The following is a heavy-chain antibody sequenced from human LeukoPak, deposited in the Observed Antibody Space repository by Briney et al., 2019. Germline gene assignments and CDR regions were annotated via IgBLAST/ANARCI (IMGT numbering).Heavy chain of an antibody. CDR1: GFTFSSYG. Sequence: GGSLRLSCAASGFTFSSYGMHWVRQAPGKGLEWVAFIRYDGSNKYYADSVKGRFTISRDNSKNSLYLQMNSLRAEDTAVYYCARSPDPQQQNFDYWGQGTLVTVSS. V-gene: IGHV3-30*02. CDR2: IRYDGSNK. CDR3: ARSPDPQQQNFDY. D-gene: IGHD1/OR15-1a*01. J-gene: IGHJ4*02.